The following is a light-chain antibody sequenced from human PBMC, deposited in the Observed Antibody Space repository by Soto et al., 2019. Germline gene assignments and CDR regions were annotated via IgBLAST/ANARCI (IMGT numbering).Light chain of an antibody. V-gene: IGLV2-14*01. J-gene: IGLJ2*01. CDR2: EVT. CDR1: INDIGAYEY. Sequence: QSALTQPASVSGSPGQSITISCTGTINDIGAYEYVSWYQQHPGKAPKLVIYEVTDRPSGISDRFSGFKSANTAYLTISGVQPEDEADYHCSSYTTIKTVVFGGGTKLTVL. CDR3: SSYTTIKTVV.